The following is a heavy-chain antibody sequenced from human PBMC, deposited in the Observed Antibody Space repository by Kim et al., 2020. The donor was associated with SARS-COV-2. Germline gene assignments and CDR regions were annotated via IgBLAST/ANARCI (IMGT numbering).Heavy chain of an antibody. CDR2: IKRDGSEK. D-gene: IGHD2-8*02. J-gene: IGHJ4*02. V-gene: IGHV3-7*01. Sequence: GGSLRLSCAASGFTFSSYWMSWVRQAPGKGLEWVANIKRDGSEKYYVDSVRGRFTISRDNAKNSLYLQMNSLKAEDMAVYYCARETTGGAYYFDYWGQGT. CDR3: ARETTGGAYYFDY. CDR1: GFTFSSYW.